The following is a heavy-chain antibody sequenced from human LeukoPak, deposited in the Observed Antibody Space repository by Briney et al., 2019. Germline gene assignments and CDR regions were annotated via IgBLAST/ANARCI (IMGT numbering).Heavy chain of an antibody. D-gene: IGHD5-18*01. J-gene: IGHJ4*02. CDR1: GYTFTDSY. CDR2: INPNNGGT. CDR3: ARRGYSYAPDY. V-gene: IGHV1-2*02. Sequence: ASVKVSCKASGYTFTDSYILWARQAPGQGLECIGWINPNNGGTGYAQRFQGRVTMTRDTSISTAYMELSGLKSDDTAVYFCARRGYSYAPDYWGQGTLVTVSS.